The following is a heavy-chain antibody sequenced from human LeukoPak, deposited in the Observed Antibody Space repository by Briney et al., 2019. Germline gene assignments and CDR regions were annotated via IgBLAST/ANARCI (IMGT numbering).Heavy chain of an antibody. CDR1: GFPFSLYG. Sequence: GGSLRLSCAASGFPFSLYGMVWVRQAPGKGLEWGAYMSYHGVRTHYGDFVRGRFTISRDNSENTLRLQMDSLRPEDTAIYYCAIKFPGNDDHFEHWGQGTLVTVSS. D-gene: IGHD4-23*01. V-gene: IGHV3-30*03. J-gene: IGHJ4*02. CDR2: MSYHGVRT. CDR3: AIKFPGNDDHFEH.